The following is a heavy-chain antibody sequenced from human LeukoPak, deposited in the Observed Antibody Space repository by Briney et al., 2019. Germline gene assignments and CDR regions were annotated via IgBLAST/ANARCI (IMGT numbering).Heavy chain of an antibody. CDR2: VSSYNGNT. J-gene: IGHJ4*02. Sequence: GASVKFSFKASGCTFTSYGISWVRQAPGQGVAWMGWVSSYNGNTNYSQKLQGRVTMTTDTSPSTAYMELRSLRSDDTAVYYCARDKTSGSYYSDYWGQGTLVTVSS. CDR3: ARDKTSGSYYSDY. CDR1: GCTFTSYG. D-gene: IGHD1-26*01. V-gene: IGHV1-18*01.